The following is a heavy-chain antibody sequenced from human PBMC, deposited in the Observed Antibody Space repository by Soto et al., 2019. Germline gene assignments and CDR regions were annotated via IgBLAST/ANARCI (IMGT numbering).Heavy chain of an antibody. D-gene: IGHD1-26*01. CDR2: ISSSSRTI. V-gene: IGHV3-48*01. CDR3: ARDDRGVPGISGVVAPTTLYYGMDV. Sequence: EVQLVESGGGLVPPGGSLRLSCTASGFTFNTFSMNWVRQAPGKGLVWISYISSSSRTIYYTDSVKGRFTISRDNVKNSLYLEMNSLKAEDTAIYYCARDDRGVPGISGVVAPTTLYYGMDVWGQGTTVIVSS. J-gene: IGHJ6*02. CDR1: GFTFNTFS.